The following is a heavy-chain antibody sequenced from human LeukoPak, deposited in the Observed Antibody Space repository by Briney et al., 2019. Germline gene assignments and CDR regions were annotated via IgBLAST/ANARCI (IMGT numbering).Heavy chain of an antibody. J-gene: IGHJ4*02. CDR3: ARQPPTDSSGYYVFTH. CDR2: IYYSGRT. Sequence: SETLSLTCTVSGGSISSYYWSWIRQPPGKGLEWIGSIYYSGRTNYNPSLRRRVTISVDMSKNQLSLKLSSVTAADTAVYYCARQPPTDSSGYYVFTHWGQGTLVTVSS. V-gene: IGHV4-59*01. CDR1: GGSISSYY. D-gene: IGHD3-22*01.